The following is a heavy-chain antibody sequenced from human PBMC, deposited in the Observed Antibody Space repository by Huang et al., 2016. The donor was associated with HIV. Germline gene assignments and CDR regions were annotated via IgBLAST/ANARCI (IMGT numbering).Heavy chain of an antibody. V-gene: IGHV4-34*02. Sequence: QVQLQQWGVGLLRSTETLSLTCAVYGGSFTGHFWIWIRQSPGRGLEWIGEIKHSGSTNYNPSLKSRVTMSVDMSKNQFSLKLTSVTAADTAVYYCARGRSRMTMIVVTASGVIDIWGQGTVVAVSS. J-gene: IGHJ3*02. CDR3: ARGRSRMTMIVVTASGVIDI. D-gene: IGHD3-22*01. CDR2: IKHSGST. CDR1: GGSFTGHF.